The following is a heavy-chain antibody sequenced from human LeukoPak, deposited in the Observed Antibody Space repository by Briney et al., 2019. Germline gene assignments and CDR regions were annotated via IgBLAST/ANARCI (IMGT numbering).Heavy chain of an antibody. J-gene: IGHJ4*02. CDR2: INWNGGST. Sequence: GGSLRLSCAASGFTFDDYGMSWVRQAPGKGLEWVSGINWNGGSTGYADSVKGRFTISRDNAKNSLYLQMNSLRAEDTALYYCARDGIYSSSWCSPSDYWGQGTLVTVSS. V-gene: IGHV3-20*04. CDR3: ARDGIYSSSWCSPSDY. D-gene: IGHD6-13*01. CDR1: GFTFDDYG.